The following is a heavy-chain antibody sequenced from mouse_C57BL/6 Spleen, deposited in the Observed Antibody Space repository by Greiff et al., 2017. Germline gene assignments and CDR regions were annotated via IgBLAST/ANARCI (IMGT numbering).Heavy chain of an antibody. CDR3: ASHYYGSSYWYFEG. V-gene: IGHV1-82*01. J-gene: IGHJ1*03. CDR1: GYAFSSSW. D-gene: IGHD1-1*01. Sequence: VQLQQSGPELVKPGASVKISCKASGYAFSSSWMNWVKQRPGKGLEWIGRIYPGDGDTNYNGKFKGKATLTADKSSSTAYMQLSSLTSEDSAVYFCASHYYGSSYWYFEGWGTGTTVTVSS. CDR2: IYPGDGDT.